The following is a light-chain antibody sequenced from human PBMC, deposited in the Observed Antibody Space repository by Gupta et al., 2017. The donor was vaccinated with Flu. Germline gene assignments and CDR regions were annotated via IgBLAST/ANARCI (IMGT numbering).Light chain of an antibody. CDR3: AAWDDSREVV. Sequence: QYVLTQPSSASGTPGQRVTIPCSGSSSHIGRNTVIWYQQLPGTAPRLLIDTSNQRPSGVPDRFSGSKSGTSASLAISGLQAEEEGDYYCAAWDDSREVVFGGGTKLTVL. J-gene: IGLJ3*02. V-gene: IGLV1-44*01. CDR2: TSN. CDR1: SSHIGRNT.